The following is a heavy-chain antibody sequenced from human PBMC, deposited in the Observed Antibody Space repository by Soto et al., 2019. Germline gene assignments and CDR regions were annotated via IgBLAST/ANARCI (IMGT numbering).Heavy chain of an antibody. J-gene: IGHJ5*02. Sequence: DVQLVESGGGLVQPGRSLRLSCAVSGFTFDDFAVHWVRQAPGKGLEWVSGINWNSGSLAYADSVKGRFTISRDNAKNSLYLHLNSMRAEDTAFYYCAKAPILVTRWFDPWGQGTLVTVSS. D-gene: IGHD3-9*01. CDR1: GFTFDDFA. V-gene: IGHV3-9*01. CDR3: AKAPILVTRWFDP. CDR2: INWNSGSL.